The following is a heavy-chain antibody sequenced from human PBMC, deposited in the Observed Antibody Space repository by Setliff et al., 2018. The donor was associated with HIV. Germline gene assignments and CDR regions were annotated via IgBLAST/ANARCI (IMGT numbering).Heavy chain of an antibody. Sequence: SVKVSCKASGDTLSIHPISWVRQAPGRGLEWMGGIIPAFGRANYAQKFQGRVTITTDESTTTVFMGLSGLRSEDTAVYYCASVPMEYSGYNSDSGSYYYHYGLDVWGQGTTVTVSS. CDR3: ASVPMEYSGYNSDSGSYYYHYGLDV. CDR2: IIPAFGRA. J-gene: IGHJ6*02. D-gene: IGHD5-12*01. V-gene: IGHV1-69*05. CDR1: GDTLSIHP.